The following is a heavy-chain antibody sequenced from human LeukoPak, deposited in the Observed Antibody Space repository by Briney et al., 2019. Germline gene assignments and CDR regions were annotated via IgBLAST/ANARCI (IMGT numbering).Heavy chain of an antibody. J-gene: IGHJ4*02. V-gene: IGHV3-30*02. CDR3: AKEDYGDYYRGGGRYFDY. CDR2: IRYDGSNK. CDR1: GFTFSSYG. D-gene: IGHD4-17*01. Sequence: PGGPLRLSCAASGFTFSSYGMHWVRQAPGKGLEWVAFIRYDGSNKYYADSVKGRFTISRDNSKNTLYLQMNSLRAEDTAVYYCAKEDYGDYYRGGGRYFDYWGQGTLVTVSS.